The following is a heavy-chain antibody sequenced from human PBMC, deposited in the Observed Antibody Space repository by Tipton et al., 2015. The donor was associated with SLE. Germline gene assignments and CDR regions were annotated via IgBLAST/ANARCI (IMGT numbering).Heavy chain of an antibody. CDR1: GFIFTNYW. V-gene: IGHV3-7*01. CDR2: IKQDGSEK. CDR3: GFQLTTVNPLVLDY. D-gene: IGHD1-1*01. Sequence: GSLRLSCAAPGFIFTNYWMTWVRQAPGQGLEWVANIKQDGSEKYYLDSVKGRFTVSRDNAENSLFLQMNSLRAEDTAIYYCGFQLTTVNPLVLDYWGQGTLVTVSS. J-gene: IGHJ4*02.